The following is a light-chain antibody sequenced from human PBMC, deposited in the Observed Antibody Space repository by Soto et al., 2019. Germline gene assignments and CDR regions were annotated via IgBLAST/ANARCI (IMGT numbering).Light chain of an antibody. J-gene: IGKJ1*01. CDR1: QSVSNY. CDR3: QQYNNWPET. V-gene: IGKV3-11*01. Sequence: EIVLTQSPATLSVSPGERVTLSCRASQSVSNYLAWYQQKPGQAPRLLIYAASNWETGLPTRFSGSGSGTDFTLTISSLQPEDFAVYYCQQYNNWPETFGQGTKVDI. CDR2: AAS.